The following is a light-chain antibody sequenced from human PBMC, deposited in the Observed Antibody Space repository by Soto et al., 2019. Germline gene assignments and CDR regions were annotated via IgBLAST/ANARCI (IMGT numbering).Light chain of an antibody. CDR1: QSVSSSY. V-gene: IGKV3-20*01. J-gene: IGKJ4*01. Sequence: EIVLTQSPGTLSLSPGERATFSCRASQSVSSSYLAWYQQKPGQAPRLLIYGASSRATGIPDRFSGSGSGTDFTLPISRLEPEDFAVYYCQQYGSPLLTFGGGTKVEIK. CDR3: QQYGSPLLT. CDR2: GAS.